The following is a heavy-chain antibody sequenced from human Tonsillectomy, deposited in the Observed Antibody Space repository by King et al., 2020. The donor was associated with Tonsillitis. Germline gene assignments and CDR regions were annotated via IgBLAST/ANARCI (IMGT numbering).Heavy chain of an antibody. CDR2: ISSSSSYI. CDR1: GFTFSSYS. CDR3: ARTSSPTIPAQVAFDI. J-gene: IGHJ3*02. Sequence: VQLVESGGGLVKPGGSLRLSCAASGFTFSSYSMNWVRQAPGKGLEWVSSISSSSSYIYYADSVKGRFTISRDNAKNSLYLQMNSLRAEDTAVYYCARTSSPTIPAQVAFDIWGQGTMVTVSS. V-gene: IGHV3-21*01. D-gene: IGHD3-3*01.